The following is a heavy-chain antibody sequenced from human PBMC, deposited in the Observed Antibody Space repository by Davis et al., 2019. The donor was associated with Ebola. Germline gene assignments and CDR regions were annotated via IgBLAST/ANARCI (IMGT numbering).Heavy chain of an antibody. Sequence: MPSETLSLTCTVSGGSISSYYWGWIRQSPGKGLEWIGSIYYRGSTYYNPSLKSRVTISVDTSKNQFSLKLSSMTAANTAVYYYARASMSDSSPIDSWGQGALVTVSS. CDR2: IYYRGST. CDR1: GGSISSYY. CDR3: ARASMSDSSPIDS. J-gene: IGHJ4*02. D-gene: IGHD3-22*01. V-gene: IGHV4-59*04.